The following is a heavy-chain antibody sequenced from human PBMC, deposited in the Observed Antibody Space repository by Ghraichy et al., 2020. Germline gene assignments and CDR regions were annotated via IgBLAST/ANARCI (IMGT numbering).Heavy chain of an antibody. CDR2: IYPGDSDT. J-gene: IGHJ4*02. D-gene: IGHD2-8*02. CDR3: ARLHGDCTGGVCYTKYLDY. CDR1: GYSFTSYW. V-gene: IGHV5-51*01. Sequence: GESLNISCKGSGYSFTSYWIGWVRQMPGKGLEWMGIIYPGDSDTRYSPSFQGQVTISADKSISTAYLQWSSLKASDTAMYYCARLHGDCTGGVCYTKYLDYWGQGTLVTVSS.